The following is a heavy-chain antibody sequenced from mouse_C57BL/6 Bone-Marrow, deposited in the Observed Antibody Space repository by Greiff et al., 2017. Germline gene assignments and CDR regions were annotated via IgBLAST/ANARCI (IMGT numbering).Heavy chain of an antibody. V-gene: IGHV1-76*01. CDR3: ARQGGYYYDSSQYFDV. Sequence: QVQLQQSGAELVRPGASVKLSCKASGYTFTDYYINWVKQRPGQGLEWIARIYPGSGNTYYNEKFKGKATLTAEKSSSTAYMQLSSLTSEDSAVDFCARQGGYYYDSSQYFDVWGTGTTVTVSS. D-gene: IGHD1-1*01. J-gene: IGHJ1*03. CDR2: IYPGSGNT. CDR1: GYTFTDYY.